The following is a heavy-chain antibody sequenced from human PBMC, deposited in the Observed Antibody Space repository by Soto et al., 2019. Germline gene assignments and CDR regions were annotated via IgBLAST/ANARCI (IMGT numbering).Heavy chain of an antibody. CDR2: IIPIFGTA. J-gene: IGHJ4*02. Sequence: SVKVSCKASGGTFSSYAISWVRQAPGQGLEWMGGIIPIFGTANYAQKFQGRVTITADESTSTAYMELSSLRSEDTAVYYCARVRYYDSSGYYGREDYWGQGTLVTVSS. D-gene: IGHD3-22*01. V-gene: IGHV1-69*13. CDR1: GGTFSSYA. CDR3: ARVRYYDSSGYYGREDY.